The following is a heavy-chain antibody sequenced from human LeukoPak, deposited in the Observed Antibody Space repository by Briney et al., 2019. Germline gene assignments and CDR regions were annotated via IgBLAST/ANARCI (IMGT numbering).Heavy chain of an antibody. CDR3: ARVWISSGYEYYFDY. D-gene: IGHD3-22*01. V-gene: IGHV1-3*01. Sequence: ASVKVSCKASGYTFTSYAMHWVRQAPGQRLEWMGWINAGNGNTKYSQKFQGRVTITRDTSASTAYMELSSLRSEDTAVYYCARVWISSGYEYYFDYWGQGTLVTVPS. J-gene: IGHJ4*02. CDR1: GYTFTSYA. CDR2: INAGNGNT.